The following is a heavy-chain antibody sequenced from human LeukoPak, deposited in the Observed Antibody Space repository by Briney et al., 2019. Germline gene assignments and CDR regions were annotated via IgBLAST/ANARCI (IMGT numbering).Heavy chain of an antibody. Sequence: SETLSLTCTVSGGSISSYYWSWIRQPPGKGLEWIGYIYSSGSTNYNPSPKSRLTISVDASKNQFSLKLTSVTAADTAVYYCARAYYYGSGSYGLDYWGQGTLVTVSS. CDR1: GGSISSYY. D-gene: IGHD3-10*01. J-gene: IGHJ4*02. V-gene: IGHV4-59*01. CDR2: IYSSGST. CDR3: ARAYYYGSGSYGLDY.